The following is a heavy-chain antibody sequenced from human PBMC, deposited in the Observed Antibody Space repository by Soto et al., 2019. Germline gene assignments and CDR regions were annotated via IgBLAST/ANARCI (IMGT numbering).Heavy chain of an antibody. CDR2: IFSSGTT. J-gene: IGHJ6*02. D-gene: IGHD3-16*01. V-gene: IGHV4-30-4*01. CDR3: ARVPSPFDYYYAMDF. CDR1: GGSISSGNKY. Sequence: PSETLSLTCTVSGGSISSGNKYWSWIRQAPGKGLEWIGYIFSSGTTYYNPSLKSRLTMSLDTSQNQFSLRLASVTDADSAVYYCARVPSPFDYYYAMDFWGQGTTVTVSS.